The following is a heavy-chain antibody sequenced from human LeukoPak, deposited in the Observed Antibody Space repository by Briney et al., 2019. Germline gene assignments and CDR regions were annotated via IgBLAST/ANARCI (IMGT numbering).Heavy chain of an antibody. Sequence: GGSLRLSCAASGFTFSSYSMNWVRQAPGKGLEWVSYISSSSTIYYADSVKGRFTISRDNSKNTLYLQMNSLRAEDTAVYYCAKGSVVWPRGYFDYWGQGTLVTVSS. CDR1: GFTFSSYS. D-gene: IGHD5-12*01. J-gene: IGHJ4*02. V-gene: IGHV3-48*01. CDR2: ISSSSTI. CDR3: AKGSVVWPRGYFDY.